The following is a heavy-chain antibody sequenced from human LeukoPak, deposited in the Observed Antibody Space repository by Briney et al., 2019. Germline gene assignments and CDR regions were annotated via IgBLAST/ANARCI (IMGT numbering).Heavy chain of an antibody. Sequence: ASVKVSCKASGYTFTGYYMHWVRQAPGQGLEWMGWINPNSGGTNYAQKFQGRVTMTRDTSISTAYMELSRLRSDDTAVYYCARGYRGYYYDSSGYPTRDYWGQGTLVTVSS. D-gene: IGHD3-22*01. CDR2: INPNSGGT. V-gene: IGHV1-2*02. CDR3: ARGYRGYYYDSSGYPTRDY. J-gene: IGHJ4*02. CDR1: GYTFTGYY.